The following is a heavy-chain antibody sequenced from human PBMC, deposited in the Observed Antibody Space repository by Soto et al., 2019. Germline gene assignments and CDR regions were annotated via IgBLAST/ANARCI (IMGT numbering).Heavy chain of an antibody. CDR2: INPNSGGT. V-gene: IGHV1-2*02. J-gene: IGHJ4*02. Sequence: QVQLVQSGAEVKEPGASVKVACKASGYTFTAYYVHWVRQAPGQGLEWMGWINPNSGGTNYAQKFQGEFTMTSDTSSSTAYMELSSLRSDDTAVYYCARDLCTSDSCYARLDDWGQGTLVTVSS. CDR1: GYTFTAYY. D-gene: IGHD2-15*01. CDR3: ARDLCTSDSCYARLDD.